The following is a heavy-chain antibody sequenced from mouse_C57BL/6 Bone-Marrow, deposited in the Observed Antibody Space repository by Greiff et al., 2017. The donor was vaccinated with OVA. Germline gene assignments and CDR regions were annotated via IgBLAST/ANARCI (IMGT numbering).Heavy chain of an antibody. J-gene: IGHJ3*01. D-gene: IGHD3-2*02. Sequence: EVQLQESGPGLVKPSQSLSLTCSVTGYSITSGYYWNWIRQVQGKKLEWMGYISYDGSNNYNPSLKNRISITRDTSKNQFFLKLNSVTTEDTATYYCAREDSSGSWFAYWGQGTLVTVSA. CDR2: ISYDGSN. CDR3: AREDSSGSWFAY. V-gene: IGHV3-6*01. CDR1: GYSITSGYY.